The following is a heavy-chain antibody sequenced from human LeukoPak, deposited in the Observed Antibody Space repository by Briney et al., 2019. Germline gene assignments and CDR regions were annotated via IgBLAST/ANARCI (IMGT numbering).Heavy chain of an antibody. CDR2: ISAYDGDT. CDR3: ARDYHYFDSSDWEDCFDP. Sequence: AAVKVSCKASGYTFTSYGISWVRQAPGQGLEWMGWISAYDGDTNYAQELQGRLTMTTDTSTSTAYMELRCLRSDDTAVYYCARDYHYFDSSDWEDCFDPWGQGTLVAVSS. D-gene: IGHD3-22*01. V-gene: IGHV1-18*01. CDR1: GYTFTSYG. J-gene: IGHJ5*02.